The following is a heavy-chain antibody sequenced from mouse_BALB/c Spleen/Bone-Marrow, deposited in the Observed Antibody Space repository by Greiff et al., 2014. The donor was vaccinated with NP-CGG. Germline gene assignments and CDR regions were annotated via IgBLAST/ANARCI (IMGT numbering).Heavy chain of an antibody. V-gene: IGHV2-9*02. J-gene: IGHJ4*01. CDR1: GFSLTNYG. CDR3: ARITTATGAMDY. D-gene: IGHD1-2*01. Sequence: VKLMESGPGLVAPSQSLSITCTVSGFSLTNYGVHWVRQPPGKGLEWLGVIWADGSTNYNSALMSRLSISKDNYKSQVFFKMNSLQTDDTAMYYCARITTATGAMDYRGQGTSVTVSS. CDR2: IWADGST.